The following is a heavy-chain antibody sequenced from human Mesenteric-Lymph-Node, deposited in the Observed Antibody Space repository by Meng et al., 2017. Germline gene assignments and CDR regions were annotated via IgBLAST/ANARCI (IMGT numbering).Heavy chain of an antibody. CDR1: GFDFKMYG. D-gene: IGHD2-15*01. J-gene: IGHJ4*02. CDR2: IWYHGNEK. CDR3: ARDLNSSGGTCYN. Sequence: GESLKISCVASGFDFKMYGMQWVRQAPGKGLEWVAVIWYHGNEKYYADSVKGRFTIARDNSRNTMYLHMNRLRAEDSGVYYCARDLNSSGGTCYNWGQGTLVTAPQ. V-gene: IGHV3-33*01.